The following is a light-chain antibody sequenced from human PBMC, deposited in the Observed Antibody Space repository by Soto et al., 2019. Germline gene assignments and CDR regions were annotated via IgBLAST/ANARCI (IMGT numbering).Light chain of an antibody. CDR1: ISNIGNNY. J-gene: IGLJ2*01. V-gene: IGLV1-51*01. CDR2: DND. Sequence: QSVLTQPPSESAAPGQTVTISCSGGISNIGNNYVSWYQQVPGTAPKLLIKDNDKRPSEIPDRFSGSKSGTSATLDITGLQTGDEANYYCGTWDSSLSAVVFGGGTKLTVL. CDR3: GTWDSSLSAVV.